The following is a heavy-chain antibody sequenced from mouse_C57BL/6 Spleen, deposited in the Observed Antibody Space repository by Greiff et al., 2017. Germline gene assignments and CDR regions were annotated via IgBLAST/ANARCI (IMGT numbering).Heavy chain of an antibody. CDR1: GYTFTSYW. V-gene: IGHV1-69*01. Sequence: QVQLQQPGAELVMPGASVKLSCKASGYTFTSYWMHWVKQRPGQGLEWFGEIDPSDSYTNYNQKFKGKSTLTVDKSSSTAYMQLSSLTSEDSAVYYCARAGGSSYDYAMDYWGQGTSVTVSS. J-gene: IGHJ4*01. D-gene: IGHD1-1*01. CDR3: ARAGGSSYDYAMDY. CDR2: IDPSDSYT.